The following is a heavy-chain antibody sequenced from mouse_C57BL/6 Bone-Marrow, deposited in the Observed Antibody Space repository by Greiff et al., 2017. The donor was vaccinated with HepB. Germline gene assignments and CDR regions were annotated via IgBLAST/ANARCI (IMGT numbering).Heavy chain of an antibody. D-gene: IGHD1-1*01. V-gene: IGHV1-78*01. Sequence: QVQLQQSDAELVKPGASEKISCKVSGYTFTDHTIHWMKQRPEQGLEWIGYIYPRDGSTKYNEKFKGKATLTADKSSSTAYMQLNSLTSEDSAVYFCARPVVTTVVATPYWYFEVWGTGTTVTVSS. CDR2: IYPRDGST. CDR3: ARPVVTTVVATPYWYFEV. J-gene: IGHJ1*03. CDR1: GYTFTDHT.